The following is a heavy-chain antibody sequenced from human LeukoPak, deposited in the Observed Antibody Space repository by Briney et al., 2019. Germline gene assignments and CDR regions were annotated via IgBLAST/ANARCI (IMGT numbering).Heavy chain of an antibody. V-gene: IGHV4-59*01. D-gene: IGHD6-19*01. CDR3: ARGKAAVASTPPFDP. Sequence: SETLSLTCTVSGGSINYYYWNWIRQPPGKGLEWIGHSYYSGSTNYNSSLKSRVTIPVETSRNQCSLKLSSLTAADPAGYYGARGKAAVASTPPFDPWGQGTLVTVSS. J-gene: IGHJ5*02. CDR2: SYYSGST. CDR1: GGSINYYY.